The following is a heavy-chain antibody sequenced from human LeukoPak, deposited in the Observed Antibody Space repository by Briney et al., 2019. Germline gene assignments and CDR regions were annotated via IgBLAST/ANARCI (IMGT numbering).Heavy chain of an antibody. CDR3: AKSWQWLANPDYNWFDP. Sequence: GGSLRLSCAASGFTFDDYGMSWVRHIPGKRLEWVSGINWNGGSTGYADSVKGRFTISRDNSKNTLYLQMNSLRAEDTAVYYCAKSWQWLANPDYNWFDPWGQGTLVTVSS. CDR2: INWNGGST. V-gene: IGHV3-20*04. J-gene: IGHJ5*02. CDR1: GFTFDDYG. D-gene: IGHD6-19*01.